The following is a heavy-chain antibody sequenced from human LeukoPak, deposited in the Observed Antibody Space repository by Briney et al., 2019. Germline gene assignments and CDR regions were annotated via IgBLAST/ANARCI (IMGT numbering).Heavy chain of an antibody. J-gene: IGHJ4*02. CDR2: IYYSGST. V-gene: IGHV4-39*01. CDR1: GGSISRTNYY. CDR3: ARRKYQTAADY. D-gene: IGHD2-2*01. Sequence: PSETLSLTCTVSGGSISRTNYYWGWIRQPPGKGLEWIGSIYYSGSTYYNPSLKSRVTISVDTSKNQFSLKLSSVTAADTAVYYCARRKYQTAADYWGQGTLVTVSS.